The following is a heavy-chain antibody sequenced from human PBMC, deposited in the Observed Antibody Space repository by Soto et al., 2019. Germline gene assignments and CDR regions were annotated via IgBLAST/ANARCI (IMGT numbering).Heavy chain of an antibody. D-gene: IGHD3-9*01. J-gene: IGHJ5*02. V-gene: IGHV1-3*01. CDR2: INAGNGNT. CDR3: ARHGTYYDILTAWFDP. CDR1: GYTFTSYA. Sequence: ASVKVSCKASGYTFTSYAMHWVRQAPGQRLEWMGWINAGNGNTKYSQKFQGRVTITRDTSASTAYMELSSLRSEDTAVYYCARHGTYYDILTAWFDPWGQGTLVTVSS.